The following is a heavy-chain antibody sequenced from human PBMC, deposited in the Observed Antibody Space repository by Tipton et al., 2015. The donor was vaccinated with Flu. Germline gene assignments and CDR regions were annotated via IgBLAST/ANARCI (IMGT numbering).Heavy chain of an antibody. J-gene: IGHJ4*02. Sequence: QVQLVQSGAEVEKPEASVRVSCTASGYDFTGYAIYWVRQAPGQRLEWLGWINAGNGRTKYSQNFQARVTITRDTSASTAYMELNSLTSEDTAVYYCARGRWTGTNYAYYLDSWGQGTRVTVSS. D-gene: IGHD1/OR15-1a*01. CDR1: GYDFTGYA. CDR2: INAGNGRT. CDR3: ARGRWTGTNYAYYLDS. V-gene: IGHV1-3*01.